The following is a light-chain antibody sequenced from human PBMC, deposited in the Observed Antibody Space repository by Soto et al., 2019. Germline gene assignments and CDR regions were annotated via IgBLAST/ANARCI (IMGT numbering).Light chain of an antibody. CDR2: GAY. V-gene: IGKV3D-20*02. CDR1: QSVSSSY. CDR3: QQRSNWPRT. J-gene: IGKJ1*01. Sequence: EIVLTQSPGTLSLSPGERATLSCRASQSVSSSYLAWYQQKPGQAHRLLIYGAYSRATGIQDRFSGSGSGTDFTLTIRSLEPEDFAVYYCQQRSNWPRTFGQGTKVDIK.